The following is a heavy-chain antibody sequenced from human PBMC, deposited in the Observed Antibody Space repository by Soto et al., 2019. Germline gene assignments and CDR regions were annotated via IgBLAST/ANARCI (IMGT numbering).Heavy chain of an antibody. CDR1: GGSISSSSYY. D-gene: IGHD3-3*02. J-gene: IGHJ5*02. Sequence: QLQLQESGPGLVKPSETLSLTCTVSGGSISSSSYYWGWIRQPPGKGLEWIGSIYYSGSTYYNPSLKSRVTISVDTSKNQLSLKLSSVTAADTAVYYCARRVSRSRNNWFDPWGQGTLVTVSS. CDR3: ARRVSRSRNNWFDP. V-gene: IGHV4-39*01. CDR2: IYYSGST.